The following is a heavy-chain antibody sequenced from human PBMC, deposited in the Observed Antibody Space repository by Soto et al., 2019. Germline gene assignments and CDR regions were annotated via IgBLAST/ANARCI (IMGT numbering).Heavy chain of an antibody. V-gene: IGHV4-30-4*01. CDR1: GGSISSGDYY. Sequence: LSLTCTVSGGSISSGDYYWSWIRQPPGKGLECIGYIYYSGSTYYNPSLKSRVTISIDTPKNQFSLNLSSVTAADTAVYYCARIPFYDTSGRSYYFDYWGQGTLVTVSS. CDR2: IYYSGST. D-gene: IGHD3-22*01. J-gene: IGHJ4*02. CDR3: ARIPFYDTSGRSYYFDY.